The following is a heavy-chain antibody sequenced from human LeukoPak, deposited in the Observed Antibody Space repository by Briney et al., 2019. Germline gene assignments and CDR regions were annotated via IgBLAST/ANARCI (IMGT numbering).Heavy chain of an antibody. CDR1: GFTFSSYG. V-gene: IGHV3-23*01. D-gene: IGHD3-10*01. J-gene: IGHJ5*02. CDR3: AKEGDTMVRGVIIRGDWFDP. Sequence: GGSLRLSCAASGFTFSSYGMHWVRQAPGKGLEWVSAISDSGGRTFYADSVKGRFTISRDNSKNTLYLQMNSLRAEDTAVYYCAKEGDTMVRGVIIRGDWFDPWGQGTLVTVSS. CDR2: ISDSGGRT.